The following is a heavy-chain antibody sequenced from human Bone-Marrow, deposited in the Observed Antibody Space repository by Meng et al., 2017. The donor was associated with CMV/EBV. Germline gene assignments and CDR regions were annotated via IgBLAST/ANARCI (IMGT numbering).Heavy chain of an antibody. CDR3: TRYSSSSIYYYGMDV. CDR1: GFTFGDYA. CDR2: IRSKAYGGTT. V-gene: IGHV3-49*04. D-gene: IGHD6-6*01. Sequence: SCTASGFTFGDYAMSWVRQAPGKGLEWVGFIRSKAYGGTTEYAASVKGRFTISRDDSKSIAYLQMNSLKTEDTAVYYCTRYSSSSIYYYGMDVWGPGHTV. J-gene: IGHJ6*02.